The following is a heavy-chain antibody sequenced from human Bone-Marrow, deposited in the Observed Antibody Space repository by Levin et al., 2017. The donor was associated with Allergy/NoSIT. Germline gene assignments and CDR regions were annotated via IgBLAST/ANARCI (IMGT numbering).Heavy chain of an antibody. CDR1: GFTFSNYW. CDR3: ARDRAMDDY. J-gene: IGHJ4*02. Sequence: SCAASGFTFSNYWMNWVRQAPGKGLEWVATVNQDGSEENYVGSVKGRFTISRDNAKNSLYLQMDSLRAEDTAVYYCARDRAMDDYWGQGTRVTVSS. V-gene: IGHV3-7*03. CDR2: VNQDGSEE. D-gene: IGHD5-18*01.